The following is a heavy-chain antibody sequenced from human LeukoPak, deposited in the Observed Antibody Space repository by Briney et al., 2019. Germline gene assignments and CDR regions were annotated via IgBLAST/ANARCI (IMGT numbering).Heavy chain of an antibody. CDR1: GGSISSSSYY. J-gene: IGHJ3*02. CDR2: IYTSGST. D-gene: IGHD2-2*02. V-gene: IGHV4-61*02. CDR3: ASAIRPPFDAFDI. Sequence: SETLTLTCTVSGGSISSSSYYWSWIRQPAGKGLEWIGRIYTSGSTNYNPSLKSRVTMSVDTSKNQFSLKLSSVTAADTAVYYCASAIRPPFDAFDIWGQGTMVTVSS.